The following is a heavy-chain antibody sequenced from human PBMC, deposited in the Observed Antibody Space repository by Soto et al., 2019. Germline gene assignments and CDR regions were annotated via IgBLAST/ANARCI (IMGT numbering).Heavy chain of an antibody. J-gene: IGHJ4*02. CDR1: GFTFSSYW. CDR2: IKQDGSEK. V-gene: IGHV3-7*01. Sequence: EVQLVESGGGLVQPGGSLRLSCAASGFTFSSYWMSWVRQAPGKGLEWVANIKQDGSEKYYVDSVKGRFTISRDNAKNSLYLQMNSLRAEDTAVYYCARDILIYSSSPTLDYWGLGTLVTVSS. D-gene: IGHD6-6*01. CDR3: ARDILIYSSSPTLDY.